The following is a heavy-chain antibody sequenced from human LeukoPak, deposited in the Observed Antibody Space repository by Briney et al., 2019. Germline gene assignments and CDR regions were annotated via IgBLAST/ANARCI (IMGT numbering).Heavy chain of an antibody. D-gene: IGHD3-10*01. CDR2: ISAYNGST. V-gene: IGHV1-18*01. CDR1: GYTFTSYG. Sequence: VKVSCKASGYTFTSYGISWVRQPPGQGLEWMGWISAYNGSTNYAQKLQGRVTMTTDTSTSTAYMELRSLRSDDTAVYYCARVTPTMVRGVFDYWGQGTLVTVSS. CDR3: ARVTPTMVRGVFDY. J-gene: IGHJ4*02.